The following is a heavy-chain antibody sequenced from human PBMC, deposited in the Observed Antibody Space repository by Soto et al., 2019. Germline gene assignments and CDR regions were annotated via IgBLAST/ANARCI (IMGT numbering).Heavy chain of an antibody. J-gene: IGHJ4*02. CDR2: IWHDGSEI. CDR3: ACDGIGGTVFGGFLDS. V-gene: IGHV3-33*01. D-gene: IGHD1-7*01. CDR1: GSIFIGYG. Sequence: QVQLEQSGGGVVQPGGSLRLSCVVPGSIFIGYGMHWVRQAPGKGLEWVAVIWHDGSEIYYADSVKGPFTISRDNSRNSLYLEMNCLRDEGTAVYYSACDGIGGTVFGGFLDSCGQGTPVTVSS.